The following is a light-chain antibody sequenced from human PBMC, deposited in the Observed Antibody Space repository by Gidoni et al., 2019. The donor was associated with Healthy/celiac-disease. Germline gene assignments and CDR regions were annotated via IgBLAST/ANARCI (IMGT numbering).Light chain of an antibody. V-gene: IGLV1-47*01. Sequence: QSVLTQPPSASGTHGQRVTLACSGSSSNIGSNYVYWYQQLPGPAPKLLIDRNKQRPSGFPDRFSGSKSGTSASLAISGLRSEDEADYYCAAWDDSLSGVFFGTGTKVTVL. J-gene: IGLJ1*01. CDR2: RNK. CDR3: AAWDDSLSGVF. CDR1: SSNIGSNY.